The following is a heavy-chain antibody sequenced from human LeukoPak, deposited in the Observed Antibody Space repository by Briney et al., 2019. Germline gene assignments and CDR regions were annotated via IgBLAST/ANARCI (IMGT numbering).Heavy chain of an antibody. Sequence: PSETLSLTCAVYGGSFSGYYWSWIRQPPGKGLEWIGEINHSGSTNYNPSLKSRVTISVDTSKNQFSLKLSSVTAADTAVYYCARRFGTSRRDYYGSGMGWFDPWGQGTLVTVSS. V-gene: IGHV4-34*01. CDR3: ARRFGTSRRDYYGSGMGWFDP. CDR2: INHSGST. J-gene: IGHJ5*02. D-gene: IGHD3-10*01. CDR1: GGSFSGYY.